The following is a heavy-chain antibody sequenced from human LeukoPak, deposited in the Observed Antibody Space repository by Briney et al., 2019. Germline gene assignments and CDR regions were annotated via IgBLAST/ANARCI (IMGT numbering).Heavy chain of an antibody. Sequence: SETLSPTCAVYGGSFSGYYWSWIRQPPGKGLEWIGEINHSGSTNYNPSLKSRVTISVDTSKNQFSLKLSSVTAADTAVYYCARFPRYYDILTGYYKAAFDIWGQGTMVTVSS. J-gene: IGHJ3*02. CDR3: ARFPRYYDILTGYYKAAFDI. V-gene: IGHV4-34*01. CDR2: INHSGST. CDR1: GGSFSGYY. D-gene: IGHD3-9*01.